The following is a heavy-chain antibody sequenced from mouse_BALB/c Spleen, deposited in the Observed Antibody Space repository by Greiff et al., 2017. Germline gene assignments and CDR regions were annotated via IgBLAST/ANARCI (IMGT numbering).Heavy chain of an antibody. CDR2: IDPANGNT. Sequence: EVQLVESGAELVKPGASVKLSCTASGFNIKDTYMHWVKQRPEQGLEWIGRIDPANGNTKYDPKFQGKATITADTSSNTAYLQLSSLTSEDTAVYYCARDGTVVATGYFDYWGQGTTLTVSS. J-gene: IGHJ2*01. D-gene: IGHD1-1*01. CDR1: GFNIKDTY. V-gene: IGHV14-3*02. CDR3: ARDGTVVATGYFDY.